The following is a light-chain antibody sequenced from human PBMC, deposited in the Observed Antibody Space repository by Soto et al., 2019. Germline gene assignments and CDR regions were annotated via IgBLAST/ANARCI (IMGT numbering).Light chain of an antibody. CDR3: TSYTSSNTWV. J-gene: IGLJ3*02. V-gene: IGLV2-18*02. CDR2: EVS. Sequence: QSALTQPPSVSGSPGQSVTISCTGTSSDVGNYNHVSWYQQPPGTAPKLMIYEVSNRPSGVPDRFSGSKSGNTASLTISGLQAEDEADYYCTSYTSSNTWVFGGGTQLTVL. CDR1: SSDVGNYNH.